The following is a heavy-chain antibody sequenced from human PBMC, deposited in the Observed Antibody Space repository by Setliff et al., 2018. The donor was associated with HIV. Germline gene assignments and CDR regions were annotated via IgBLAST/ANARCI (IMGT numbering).Heavy chain of an antibody. CDR2: VHSTGTT. D-gene: IGHD3-22*01. J-gene: IGHJ3*01. CDR1: GGSFSTYY. Sequence: KPSETLSLTCTVSGGSFSTYYWSWIRQPAGEGLEYIGRVHSTGTTIYNPSLKSRVTMSVDTSKNQLSLKLRSVTAADTAVYYCARARITMTGGRLEPYAFDRWGQGTKVTVSS. CDR3: ARARITMTGGRLEPYAFDR. V-gene: IGHV4-4*07.